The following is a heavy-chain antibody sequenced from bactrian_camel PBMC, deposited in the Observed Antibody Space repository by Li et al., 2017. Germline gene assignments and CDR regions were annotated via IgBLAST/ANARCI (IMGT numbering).Heavy chain of an antibody. D-gene: IGHD6*01. Sequence: HVQLVESGGGSVQPGGSLRLSCVVSGDTHECRCVGWSRQAPGKEREGVAVINSDGAVRYGDSVKGRFAVSQDNADGTLYLQMNSLKPEDTGMYYCAADLGMYGDSWDVRRKRSLRSSCRYNYWGQGTQVTVS. V-gene: IGHV3S26*01. CDR1: GDTHECRC. CDR2: INSDGAV. J-gene: IGHJ4*01. CDR3: AADLGMYGDSWDVRRKRSLRSSCRYNY.